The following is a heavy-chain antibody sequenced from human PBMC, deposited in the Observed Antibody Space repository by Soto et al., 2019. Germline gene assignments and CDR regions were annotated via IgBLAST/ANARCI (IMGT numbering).Heavy chain of an antibody. CDR1: GGSISSHY. V-gene: IGHV4-59*11. J-gene: IGHJ5*02. CDR2: IYYSGST. CDR3: ARSGGNWFDP. D-gene: IGHD3-10*01. Sequence: SETLSLTCTVSGGSISSHYWSWIRQPPGKGLEWIGYIYYSGSTNYNPSLKSRVTISVDTSKNQFSLKLSSVTAADTAVYYCARSGGNWFDPWGQGTLVTVSS.